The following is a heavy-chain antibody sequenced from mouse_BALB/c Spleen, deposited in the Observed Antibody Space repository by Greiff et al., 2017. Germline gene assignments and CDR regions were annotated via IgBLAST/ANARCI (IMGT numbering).Heavy chain of an antibody. Sequence: EVMLVESGGGLVKPGGSLKLSCAASGFTFSSYAMSWVRQTPEKRLEWVASISSGGSTYYPDSVKGRFTISRDNARNILYLQMSSLRSEDTAMYYCAREGGLRLRYFDYWGQGTTLTVSS. J-gene: IGHJ2*01. CDR3: AREGGLRLRYFDY. CDR2: ISSGGST. D-gene: IGHD1-2*01. V-gene: IGHV5-6-5*01. CDR1: GFTFSSYA.